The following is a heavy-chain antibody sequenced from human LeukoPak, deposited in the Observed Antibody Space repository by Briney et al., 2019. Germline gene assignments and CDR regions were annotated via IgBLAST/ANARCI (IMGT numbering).Heavy chain of an antibody. Sequence: AASVKVSCKASGYTFTGYYMHWVRQAPGQGLEWMGWINPNSGGTNDAQKFQGRVTMTRDTSISTAYMELSRLRSDDTAVYYCARYGELELPSDYWGQGTLVTGSS. CDR1: GYTFTGYY. CDR3: ARYGELELPSDY. D-gene: IGHD1-7*01. V-gene: IGHV1-2*02. J-gene: IGHJ4*02. CDR2: INPNSGGT.